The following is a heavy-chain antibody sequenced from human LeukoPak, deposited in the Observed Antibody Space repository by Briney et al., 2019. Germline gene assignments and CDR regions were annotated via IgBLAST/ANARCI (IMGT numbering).Heavy chain of an antibody. CDR1: GGSLSSVGYY. J-gene: IGHJ5*02. CDR2: ISYSGST. CDR3: ARGNWNYGNWFDP. D-gene: IGHD1-7*01. Sequence: PSETLSLTCTVSGGSLSSVGYYWSWIRQHPGKGLEWIGYISYSGSTYYNPSLKSRVTISVDTSKNQFSLKLSSVTAADTAVYYCARGNWNYGNWFDPWGQGTLVTVSS. V-gene: IGHV4-31*03.